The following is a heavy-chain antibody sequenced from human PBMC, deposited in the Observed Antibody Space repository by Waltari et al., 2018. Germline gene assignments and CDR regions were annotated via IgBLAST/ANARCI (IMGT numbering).Heavy chain of an antibody. CDR1: GFTFSRYA. D-gene: IGHD2-8*02. CDR2: ISYDGSNK. Sequence: QVQLVESGGGVVQPGRSLRLSCAASGFTFSRYAMHWVRQAPGKGLEWVAVISYDGSNKYYADSVKGRFTISRDNSKNTLYLQMNSLRAEDTAVYYCARGYCTGGVCYIWEYFDYWGQGTLVTVSS. CDR3: ARGYCTGGVCYIWEYFDY. V-gene: IGHV3-30-3*01. J-gene: IGHJ4*02.